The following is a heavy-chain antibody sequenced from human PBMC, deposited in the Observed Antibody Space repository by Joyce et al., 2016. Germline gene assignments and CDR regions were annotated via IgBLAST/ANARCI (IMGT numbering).Heavy chain of an antibody. J-gene: IGHJ6*02. Sequence: QVYLEQSGAEVRKPGSSVKVSCKASRGTFSSYSIAWVRKAPGEGLEWMGEIIPIFGTTNCADKFQGRVSMTADASTSTANMELSGLTSEDTAIYYCARDTSRMTLKGMDVWGQGTTVTVSS. CDR2: IIPIFGTT. CDR3: ARDTSRMTLKGMDV. V-gene: IGHV1-69*12. D-gene: IGHD2-21*02. CDR1: RGTFSSYS.